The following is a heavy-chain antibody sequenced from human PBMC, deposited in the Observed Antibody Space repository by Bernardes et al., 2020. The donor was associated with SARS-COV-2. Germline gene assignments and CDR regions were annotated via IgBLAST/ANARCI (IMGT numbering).Heavy chain of an antibody. CDR3: AREVGTVPAAKDYFDY. V-gene: IGHV4-39*01. CDR2: IYYSGST. CDR1: GGSISSSSYY. D-gene: IGHD2-2*01. Sequence: SETLSLTCTVSGGSISSSSYYWGWLRQPPGKGLEWIGSIYYSGSTYYNPSLKSRVTISVDTSKNQFSLKLSTVTAADTAVYYCAREVGTVPAAKDYFDYWGQGTLVTVSS. J-gene: IGHJ4*02.